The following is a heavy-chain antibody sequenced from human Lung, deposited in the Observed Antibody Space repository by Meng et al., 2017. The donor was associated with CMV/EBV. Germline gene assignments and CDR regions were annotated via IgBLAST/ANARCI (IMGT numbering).Heavy chain of an antibody. CDR2: ISAENGNT. V-gene: IGHV1-18*01. J-gene: IGHJ4*02. D-gene: IGHD4-17*01. Sequence: QVQLVQSGAELQKPGASVKVSFKASGYTFGIFGITWVRQAPGQGLEWVGWISAENGNTNYAQKFQGRVTLTTDTSTKTAYMDLRGLRSDDSAVYYCARAGAAVTTHFDFWGRGTLVTVSS. CDR3: ARAGAAVTTHFDF. CDR1: GYTFGIFG.